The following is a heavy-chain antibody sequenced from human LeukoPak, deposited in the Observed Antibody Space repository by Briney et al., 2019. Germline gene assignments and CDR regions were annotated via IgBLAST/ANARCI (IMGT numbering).Heavy chain of an antibody. D-gene: IGHD6-13*01. CDR3: AKVSGYSSSWTDYYYYGMDV. CDR2: ISYGGSNK. Sequence: PGGSLRLSCAASGFTFSSYGMHWVRQAPGKGLEWVAVISYGGSNKYYADSVKGRFTISRDNSKNTLYLQMNSLRAEDTAVYYCAKVSGYSSSWTDYYYYGMDVWGQGTTVTVSS. V-gene: IGHV3-30*18. CDR1: GFTFSSYG. J-gene: IGHJ6*02.